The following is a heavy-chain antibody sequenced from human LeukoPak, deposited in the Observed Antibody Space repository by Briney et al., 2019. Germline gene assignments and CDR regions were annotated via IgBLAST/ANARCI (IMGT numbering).Heavy chain of an antibody. CDR2: IYSGGST. Sequence: PGGSLRLSCAASGFTVSSNYMSWVRQAPGKGLEWVSVIYSGGSTYYADSVKGRFTISRDNSKNTLYLQMNSLRAEDTAVYYCARVARSGSYYTNFDYWGQGTLVTVSS. V-gene: IGHV3-53*01. D-gene: IGHD3-10*01. CDR1: GFTVSSNY. CDR3: ARVARSGSYYTNFDY. J-gene: IGHJ4*02.